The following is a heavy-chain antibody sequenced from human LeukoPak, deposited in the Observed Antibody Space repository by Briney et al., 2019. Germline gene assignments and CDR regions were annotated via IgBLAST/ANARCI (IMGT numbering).Heavy chain of an antibody. Sequence: SETLSLTCSVSGVSISSGSNYWGWIRQPPGKTLEWIGSIYSSGGTYYNPSLKSRAIILIDTAKNHVSLNLSSVTAADTAVYYCARPNIRYCSGGACSNDGSDYWGQGTLVTVSS. CDR1: GVSISSGSNY. D-gene: IGHD2-15*01. CDR3: ARPNIRYCSGGACSNDGSDY. J-gene: IGHJ4*02. V-gene: IGHV4-39*07. CDR2: IYSSGGT.